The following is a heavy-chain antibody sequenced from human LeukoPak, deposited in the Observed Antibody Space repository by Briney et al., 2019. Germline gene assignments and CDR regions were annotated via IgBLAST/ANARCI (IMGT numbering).Heavy chain of an antibody. CDR1: GFTFSSYT. V-gene: IGHV3-21*01. J-gene: IGHJ6*02. Sequence: PGGSLRLSCAASGFTFSSYTMNWVRQAPGKGLEWVSSFSRSGPYIYYADSVKGRFTISRDNSKNTLYLQMGSLRAEDMAVYYCVNYGMDVWGQGTTVTVSS. CDR3: VNYGMDV. CDR2: FSRSGPYI.